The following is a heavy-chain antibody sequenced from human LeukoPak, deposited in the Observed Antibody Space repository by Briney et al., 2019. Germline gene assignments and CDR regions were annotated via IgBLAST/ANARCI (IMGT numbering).Heavy chain of an antibody. Sequence: GGSLRLSCAASGFTFSNYAMSWVRQAPGKGLERVSSIGGSGDSTYYADSVRGRFTISRDNSKNTLNLQMNSLRAEDTAVYYCARVPNWGFAYYFDDWGQGTLVTVSS. CDR3: ARVPNWGFAYYFDD. V-gene: IGHV3-23*01. CDR2: IGGSGDST. D-gene: IGHD7-27*01. CDR1: GFTFSNYA. J-gene: IGHJ4*02.